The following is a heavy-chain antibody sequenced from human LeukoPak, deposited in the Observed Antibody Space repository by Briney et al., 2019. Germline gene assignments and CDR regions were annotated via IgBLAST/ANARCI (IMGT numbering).Heavy chain of an antibody. CDR1: GGSFSGYY. Sequence: ETLSLTCAVYGGSFSGYYWSWIRQPPGKGLEWIGEINHSGSTNYNPSLKSRVTISADTSKNQFSLKLSSVTAADTAVYYCARAEAYSGYGSFDYWGQGTLVTVSS. J-gene: IGHJ4*02. CDR3: ARAEAYSGYGSFDY. D-gene: IGHD5-12*01. V-gene: IGHV4-34*01. CDR2: INHSGST.